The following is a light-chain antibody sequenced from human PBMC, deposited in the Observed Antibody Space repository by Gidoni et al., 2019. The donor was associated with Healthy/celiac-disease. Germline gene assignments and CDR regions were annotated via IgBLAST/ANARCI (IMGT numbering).Light chain of an antibody. CDR1: QSISSY. J-gene: IGKJ5*01. V-gene: IGKV1-39*01. CDR3: QQSYSTRIT. Sequence: DIQMTQSPSSLSASVGDRVILTCRASQSISSYLNWYQQKPGKAPKLLIYAASSLQSGVPSRFSGSGSGTDFTLTISSLQPEDFATYYCQQSYSTRITFXQXTRLEIK. CDR2: AAS.